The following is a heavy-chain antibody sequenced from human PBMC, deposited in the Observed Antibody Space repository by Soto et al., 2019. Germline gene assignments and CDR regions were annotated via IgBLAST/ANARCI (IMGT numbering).Heavy chain of an antibody. J-gene: IGHJ6*02. D-gene: IGHD3-22*01. CDR1: GGSISSSNW. Sequence: SETLSLTCAVSGGSISSSNWWSWVRQPPGKGLEWIGEIYHSGSTNYNPSLKSRVTISVDKSKNQFSLKLSSVTAADTAVYYCARDALEYYDSSGYFGRSSMDVWGQGTTVTVSS. V-gene: IGHV4-4*02. CDR2: IYHSGST. CDR3: ARDALEYYDSSGYFGRSSMDV.